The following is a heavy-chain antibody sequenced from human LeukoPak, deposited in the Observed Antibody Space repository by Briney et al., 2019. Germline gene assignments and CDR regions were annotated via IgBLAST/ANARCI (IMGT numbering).Heavy chain of an antibody. Sequence: SGTLSLTCAVSGVSISSTNWWTWVRQPPGKGLEWIGEIYRSGDTNYKPSLKSRVTMSVDKSKNQFSLKLNSVTAADTAVYYCARKFSGWFDYWGQGTPVTVSS. CDR1: GVSISSTNW. CDR3: ARKFSGWFDY. CDR2: IYRSGDT. D-gene: IGHD6-19*01. V-gene: IGHV4-4*02. J-gene: IGHJ4*02.